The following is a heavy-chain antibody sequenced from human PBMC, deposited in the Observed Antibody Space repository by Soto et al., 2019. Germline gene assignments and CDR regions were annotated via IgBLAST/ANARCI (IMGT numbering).Heavy chain of an antibody. CDR2: IIPILGIA. CDR3: AREPGGGDCSGCSCHSF. Sequence: QVQLVQSGAEVKKPGSSVNVCCKASGGTFSSYTISWVRQAPGQGLEWMGRIIPILGIANYAQKFQGRVTITEDKSTSTADMELSSLRSDDTAVYYCAREPGGGDCSGCSCHSFWGQGTLVTVSS. D-gene: IGHD2-15*01. V-gene: IGHV1-69*08. J-gene: IGHJ4*02. CDR1: GGTFSSYT.